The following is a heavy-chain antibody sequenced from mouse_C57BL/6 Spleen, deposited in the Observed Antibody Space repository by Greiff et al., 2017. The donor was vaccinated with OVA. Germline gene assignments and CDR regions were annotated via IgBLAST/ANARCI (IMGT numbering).Heavy chain of an antibody. V-gene: IGHV1-53*01. D-gene: IGHD1-1*01. CDR2: INPSNGGT. Sequence: QVQLQQSGPELVKPGASVKISCKASGYTFTSYWLHWVKQRPGQGLEWIGNINPSNGGTNYNEKFKSKATLTVDKSSSTAYMQLSSLTSEDSAVDYCARWGTTVEGFDYWGQGTTLTVSS. CDR3: ARWGTTVEGFDY. CDR1: GYTFTSYW. J-gene: IGHJ2*01.